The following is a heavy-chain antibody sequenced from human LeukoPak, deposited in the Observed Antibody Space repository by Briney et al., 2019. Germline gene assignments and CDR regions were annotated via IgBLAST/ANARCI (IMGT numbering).Heavy chain of an antibody. CDR3: AEEYRDNYYFY. CDR1: VYTFTSYG. Sequence: ASVHVSCKASVYTFTSYGISWLRPAAGRGVDGVGWISGYRGNTDYAQKFHDRVTMTTDTSTSTAYMALRTVSSDDTAVYYCAEEYRDNYYFYWGQGTLVTVSS. CDR2: ISGYRGNT. J-gene: IGHJ4*02. V-gene: IGHV1-18*01. D-gene: IGHD2/OR15-2a*01.